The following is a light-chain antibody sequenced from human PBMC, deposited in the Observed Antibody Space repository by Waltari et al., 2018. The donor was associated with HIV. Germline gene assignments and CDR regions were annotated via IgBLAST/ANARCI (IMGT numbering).Light chain of an antibody. J-gene: IGKJ2*01. CDR3: QQYNSYPYT. CDR1: QSISSW. Sequence: IQLTQSPSTLSASVGDRVTITCRASQSISSWLAWYQQKPGKATKLLIYKASSLETGVPSMFSGSGSGTEFTLTISSLQPDDFATYYCQQYNSYPYTFGQGTKLEIK. CDR2: KAS. V-gene: IGKV1-5*03.